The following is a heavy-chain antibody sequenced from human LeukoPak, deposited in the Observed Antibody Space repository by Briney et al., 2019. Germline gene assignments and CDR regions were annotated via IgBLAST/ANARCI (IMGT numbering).Heavy chain of an antibody. CDR2: IDHSGST. V-gene: IGHV4-34*01. CDR1: GGSFSGYY. J-gene: IGHJ6*04. D-gene: IGHD3-10*01. CDR3: ARGYTYYGSGSPPGDV. Sequence: SETLSLTCAVYGGSFSGYYWSWLRHPRWRGVEWIAEIDHSGSTHYNPSLKSRVIISVDMSQHQVSLRLNSLTAADTAVYYCARGYTYYGSGSPPGDVWGNGTSVIVSS.